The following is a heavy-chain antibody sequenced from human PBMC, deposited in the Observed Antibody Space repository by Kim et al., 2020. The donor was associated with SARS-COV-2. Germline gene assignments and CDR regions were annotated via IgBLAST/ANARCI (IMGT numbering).Heavy chain of an antibody. CDR2: IYHSGST. CDR1: GGSISSSNW. J-gene: IGHJ4*02. CDR3: ARVTGYSSSYLDY. V-gene: IGHV4-4*02. D-gene: IGHD6-13*01. Sequence: SETLSLTCAVSGGSISSSNWWSWVRQPPGKGLEWIGEIYHSGSTNYNPSLKSRVTISVDKSKNQLSLKLSSVTAADTAVYYCARVTGYSSSYLDYWGQGTLVTVSS.